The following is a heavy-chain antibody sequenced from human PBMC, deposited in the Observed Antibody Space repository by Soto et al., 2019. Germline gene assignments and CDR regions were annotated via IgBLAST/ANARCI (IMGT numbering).Heavy chain of an antibody. V-gene: IGHV1-69*06. Sequence: SVKVSCKASGGTFSNYVVNWVRQAPGQGLEWMGRIIPISGAANYAQKFQGRVTITADKSTSTSYMELSSLRSEDTAVYYCARDMTRTVVPYFDFWGQGTLVTAPQ. CDR3: ARDMTRTVVPYFDF. CDR2: IIPISGAA. CDR1: GGTFSNYV. J-gene: IGHJ4*02. D-gene: IGHD1-7*01.